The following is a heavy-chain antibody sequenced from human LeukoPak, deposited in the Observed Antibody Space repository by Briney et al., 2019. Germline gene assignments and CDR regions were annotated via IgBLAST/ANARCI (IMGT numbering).Heavy chain of an antibody. D-gene: IGHD2-15*01. CDR3: AKANVVAAMADWFDP. V-gene: IGHV3-23*01. CDR2: ISGSGGNT. Sequence: QTGGSLRLSCAASGFTFSSYAMSWVRQAPGKGLEWVSAISGSGGNTYYADSVKGRFTISRDNSKNTLYLQMNSLRAEDTAVYYCAKANVVAAMADWFDPWGQGTLVTVSS. CDR1: GFTFSSYA. J-gene: IGHJ5*02.